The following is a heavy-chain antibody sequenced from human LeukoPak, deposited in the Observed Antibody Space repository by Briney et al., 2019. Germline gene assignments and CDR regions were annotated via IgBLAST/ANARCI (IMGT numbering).Heavy chain of an antibody. CDR2: INPNSGGT. Sequence: GASVKVSCKASGYTFIGYYMHWVRQAHGQGLGWMGWINPNSGGTNYAQKLQGRVTMTRDTSTTTAYMNLSRLTSDATAVYYCASLGDFFGSGSYAPFDYWGQGSLVTASS. CDR3: ASLGDFFGSGSYAPFDY. V-gene: IGHV1-2*02. D-gene: IGHD3-10*01. J-gene: IGHJ4*02. CDR1: GYTFIGYY.